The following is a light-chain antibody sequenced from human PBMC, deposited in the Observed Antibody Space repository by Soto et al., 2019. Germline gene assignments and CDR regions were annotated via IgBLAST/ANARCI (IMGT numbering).Light chain of an antibody. J-gene: IGKJ4*01. V-gene: IGKV1-33*01. CDR3: QQYDSLPLT. Sequence: DITMTQSPSSLSASVGDSVSITCQSLQAIQLYLNWYQQKPGKAPKLLITGASNLEPGVPSRFTGSGSETVFTLTISTLQPEDFATYYCQQYDSLPLTFGGGTHVETK. CDR2: GAS. CDR1: QAIQLY.